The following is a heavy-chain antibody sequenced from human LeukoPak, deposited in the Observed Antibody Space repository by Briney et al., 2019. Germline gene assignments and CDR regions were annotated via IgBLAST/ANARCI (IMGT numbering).Heavy chain of an antibody. Sequence: SVKVSCKASGYTFTSYGISWVRQAPGQGLEWMGGIIPIFGTANYAQKFQGRVTITADESTSTAYMELSSLRSEDTAVYYCARGAAGEPTYIDYWGQGTLVTVSS. CDR3: ARGAAGEPTYIDY. J-gene: IGHJ4*02. V-gene: IGHV1-69*13. CDR2: IIPIFGTA. CDR1: GYTFTSYG. D-gene: IGHD3-10*01.